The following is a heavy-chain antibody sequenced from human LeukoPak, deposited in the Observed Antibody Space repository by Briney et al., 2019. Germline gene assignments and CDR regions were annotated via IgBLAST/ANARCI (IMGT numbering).Heavy chain of an antibody. CDR3: ARARACGPSCYIVDY. Sequence: GGSLRLSCAASGFTFSSYAMSWVRQAPGKGLEWVSAISGSGGSTYYADSVKGRFTISRDSSKNSVYLQLNGLSADDTAVYYCARARACGPSCYIVDYWGQGTLVTVS. CDR2: ISGSGGST. V-gene: IGHV3-23*01. CDR1: GFTFSSYA. D-gene: IGHD2-2*02. J-gene: IGHJ4*02.